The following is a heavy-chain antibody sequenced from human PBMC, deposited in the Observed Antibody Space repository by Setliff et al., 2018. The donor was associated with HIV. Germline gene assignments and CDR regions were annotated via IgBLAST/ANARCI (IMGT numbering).Heavy chain of an antibody. CDR1: GGSINRSNYY. CDR3: ARGGAGDPRKQQLAWYYGMDV. J-gene: IGHJ6*02. CDR2: ISYTGST. Sequence: SETLSLTCTVPGGSINRSNYYWGWIRQPPGKGLEWIGTISYTGSTYYDPSLKSRVTTSVDTPKNQFSLKLSSVTAADTAVYYCARGGAGDPRKQQLAWYYGMDVWGQGTTVTVSS. V-gene: IGHV4-39*07. D-gene: IGHD6-13*01.